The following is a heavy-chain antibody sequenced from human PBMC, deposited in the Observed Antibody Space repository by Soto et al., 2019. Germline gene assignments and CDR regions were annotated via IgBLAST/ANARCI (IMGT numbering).Heavy chain of an antibody. Sequence: PGGSLRLSCVASGFTFSSYCMSWVRQAPGKGLEWVSGFRAGGDDGTTYYADSVKGRFTISRDNSKNTLFLQMNSLRAEDTAIYYCAKKVNSGSGSQYFDYFGQGTLVTVSS. D-gene: IGHD3-10*01. CDR2: FRAGGDDGTT. CDR3: AKKVNSGSGSQYFDY. V-gene: IGHV3-23*01. CDR1: GFTFSSYC. J-gene: IGHJ4*02.